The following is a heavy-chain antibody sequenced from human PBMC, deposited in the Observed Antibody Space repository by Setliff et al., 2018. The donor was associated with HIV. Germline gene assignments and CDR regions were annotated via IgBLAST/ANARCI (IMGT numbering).Heavy chain of an antibody. CDR2: VTNTGDT. CDR1: GDSINTPFW. Sequence: PSETLSLTCTVSGDSINTPFWWSWIRQPAGKGLEWIGRVTNTGDTSYNPSLKSRVTISANTSKNQLSLNLSSVTAADTAVYYCARWGETTGIKAFDLWGQGTMVTVSS. D-gene: IGHD1-1*01. CDR3: ARWGETTGIKAFDL. V-gene: IGHV4-4*07. J-gene: IGHJ3*01.